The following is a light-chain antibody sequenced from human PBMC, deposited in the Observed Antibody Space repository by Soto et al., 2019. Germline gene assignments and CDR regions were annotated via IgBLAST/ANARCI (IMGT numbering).Light chain of an antibody. Sequence: IAMTQTPLSLPVTLGQPASISCRSSHSLVHSDGNTYLSWLHQRPGQPPRLLIYKISNRLSGVPDRFSGSGAVTDFTLKISRVEPEDVGIYYCMQATEASRTFGQGTKVEIK. CDR3: MQATEASRT. CDR1: HSLVHSDGNTY. V-gene: IGKV2-24*01. CDR2: KIS. J-gene: IGKJ1*01.